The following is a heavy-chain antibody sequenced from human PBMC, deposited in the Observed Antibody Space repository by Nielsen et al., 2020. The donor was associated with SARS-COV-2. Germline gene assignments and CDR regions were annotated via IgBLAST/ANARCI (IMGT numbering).Heavy chain of an antibody. CDR2: INPSDGRT. V-gene: IGHV1-46*02. CDR1: GYTFNKDF. D-gene: IGHD3-10*01. J-gene: IGHJ4*02. Sequence: ASVTVSCKASGYTFNKDFVHWVRQAPGQGLEWTGRINPSDGRTTSAEKFQGRVTMTSDTSSSTVYMELSSLRSDDTAVYYCATSWYHYPTSGWTPHVVHWGQGTLVTVSS. CDR3: ATSWYHYPTSGWTPHVVH.